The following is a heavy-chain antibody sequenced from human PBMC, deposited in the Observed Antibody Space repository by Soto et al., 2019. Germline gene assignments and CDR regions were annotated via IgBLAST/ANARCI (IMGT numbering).Heavy chain of an antibody. D-gene: IGHD6-19*01. CDR3: SSGWYEYYYYGMDV. CDR2: MNPNSGNT. J-gene: IGHJ6*02. Sequence: GVSVKVSCKASGYTFTSYDINWVRQATGQGLEWMGWMNPNSGNTGYAQKFQGRVTMTRNTSISTAYMELSSLRSEDTAVYYCSSGWYEYYYYGMDVWGQGTTVTVSS. V-gene: IGHV1-8*01. CDR1: GYTFTSYD.